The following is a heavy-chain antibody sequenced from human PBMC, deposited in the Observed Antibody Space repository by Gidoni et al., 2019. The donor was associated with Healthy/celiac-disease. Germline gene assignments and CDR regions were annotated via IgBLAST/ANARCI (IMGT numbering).Heavy chain of an antibody. D-gene: IGHD2-15*01. J-gene: IGHJ4*02. CDR2: ISSSSRYI. CDR1: GFTFSSYS. CDR3: AREGTYCSGGSCYSGYFDY. Sequence: EVQLVESGVGLVKPGGSLRLSCAASGFTFSSYSMNWVRQAPGQGLEWVSSISSSSRYIYYADSGKGRFTISRDNAKNALYLKMNSLRAEDTDVYDCAREGTYCSGGSCYSGYFDYWGQGTLVTVSS. V-gene: IGHV3-21*01.